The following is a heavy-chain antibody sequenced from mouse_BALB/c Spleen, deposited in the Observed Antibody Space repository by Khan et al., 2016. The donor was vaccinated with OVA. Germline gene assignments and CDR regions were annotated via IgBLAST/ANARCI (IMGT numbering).Heavy chain of an antibody. CDR3: AISYGRWAMDY. CDR1: GDSITSGF. J-gene: IGHJ4*01. V-gene: IGHV3-8*02. Sequence: EVQLQESGPSLVKPSQTLSLTCSVTGDSITSGFWNWIRKFPGNKFEYMGYVTYSGNTYYNPSLKSRISITRDTSKSQYYLQLNSVTTEDTATYFWAISYGRWAMDYWGQGTSVTVSS. CDR2: VTYSGNT. D-gene: IGHD1-1*01.